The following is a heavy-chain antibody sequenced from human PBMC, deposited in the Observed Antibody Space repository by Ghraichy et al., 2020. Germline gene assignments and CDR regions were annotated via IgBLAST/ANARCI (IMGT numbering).Heavy chain of an antibody. J-gene: IGHJ6*03. Sequence: SLNISCAASGFTFDDYAMHWVRQAPGKGLEWVSGISWNSGSIGYADSVKGRFTISRDNAKNSLYLQMNSLRAEDTALYYCAKAYGAFYYYYYMDVWGKGTTVTVSS. D-gene: IGHD4-17*01. V-gene: IGHV3-9*01. CDR3: AKAYGAFYYYYYMDV. CDR2: ISWNSGSI. CDR1: GFTFDDYA.